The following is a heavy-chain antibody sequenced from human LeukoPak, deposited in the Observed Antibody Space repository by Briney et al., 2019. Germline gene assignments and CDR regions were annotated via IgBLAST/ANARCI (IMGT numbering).Heavy chain of an antibody. V-gene: IGHV3-33*01. CDR3: ARALYSYGVLDY. CDR1: GFTFNTYG. Sequence: GGSLRLSCAASGFTFNTYGMHWVRQAPGKGLEWVAVIWYDGSNKYFADSVKGRFTISRDNPKNSLYLQMNSLRAEDTAMYYCARALYSYGVLDYWGHGTLVSVSS. J-gene: IGHJ4*01. D-gene: IGHD5-18*01. CDR2: IWYDGSNK.